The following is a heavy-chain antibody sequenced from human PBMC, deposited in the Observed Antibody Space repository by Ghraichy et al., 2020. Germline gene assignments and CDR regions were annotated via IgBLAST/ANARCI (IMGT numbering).Heavy chain of an antibody. Sequence: GGSLRLSCAASGFTFSSYGMHWVRQAPGKGLEWVAVISYDGSNKYYADSVKGRFTISRDNSKNTLYLQMNSLRAEDTAVYYCAKDRAYSSGYFDYWGQGTLVTVSA. CDR1: GFTFSSYG. D-gene: IGHD6-19*01. CDR2: ISYDGSNK. J-gene: IGHJ4*02. V-gene: IGHV3-30*18. CDR3: AKDRAYSSGYFDY.